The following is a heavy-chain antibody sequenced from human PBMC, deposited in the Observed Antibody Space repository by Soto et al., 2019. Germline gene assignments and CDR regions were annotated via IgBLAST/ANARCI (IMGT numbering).Heavy chain of an antibody. V-gene: IGHV3-30-3*01. D-gene: IGHD3-22*01. CDR2: ISYDGSNK. CDR1: GFTFSSYA. CDR3: ARESVLFGDSSGYDY. Sequence: GGSLRLSCAASGFTFSSYAMHWVRQAPGKGLEWVAVISYDGSNKYYADSVKGRFTISRDNSKNTLYLQMNSLRAEDTAVYYCARESVLFGDSSGYDYWGQGTLVTVSS. J-gene: IGHJ4*02.